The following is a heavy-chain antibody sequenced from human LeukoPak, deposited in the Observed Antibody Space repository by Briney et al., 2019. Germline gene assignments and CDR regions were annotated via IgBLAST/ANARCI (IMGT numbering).Heavy chain of an antibody. CDR1: GFTFSTYW. J-gene: IGHJ4*02. Sequence: PGGSLRLSCAGSGFTFSTYWMSWVRQAPGKGLEWVANIKQDGSEKNYVDSVKGRFTISRDNLENSLYLQMNSLRAEDTAVYYCARDAYCSGSSCYVYWGQGTLVTVSS. CDR3: ARDAYCSGSSCYVY. V-gene: IGHV3-7*01. D-gene: IGHD2-15*01. CDR2: IKQDGSEK.